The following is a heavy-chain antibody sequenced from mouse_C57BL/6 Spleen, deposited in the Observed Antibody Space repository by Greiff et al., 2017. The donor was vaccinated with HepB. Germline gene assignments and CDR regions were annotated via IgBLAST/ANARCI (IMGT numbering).Heavy chain of an antibody. Sequence: VQLQESGAELVKPGASVKLSCKASGYTFTEYTIHWVTQRSGQGLEWIGWFYPGSGSIKYNEKFKDKATLTADKSSSTVYMALSRLTSEDSAFYFCARHEVTTVEYYFDYWGQGTTLTVSS. J-gene: IGHJ2*01. D-gene: IGHD1-1*01. V-gene: IGHV1-62-2*01. CDR2: FYPGSGSI. CDR3: ARHEVTTVEYYFDY. CDR1: GYTFTEYT.